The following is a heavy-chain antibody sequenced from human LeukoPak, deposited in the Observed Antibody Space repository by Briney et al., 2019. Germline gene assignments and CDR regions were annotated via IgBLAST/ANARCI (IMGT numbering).Heavy chain of an antibody. J-gene: IGHJ4*02. CDR1: GFTFRDAW. Sequence: GGSLRLSCAATGFTFRDAWMTWLRQTPGKGLEWVGRIKSQSAGGTTEYAAPVKGRFTISRDDSKDMLFLQMNSLKTEDTGMYYCTADVPTLLAKIDYWGQGTRVTVSS. CDR3: TADVPTLLAKIDY. V-gene: IGHV3-15*01. CDR2: IKSQSAGGTT. D-gene: IGHD2-15*01.